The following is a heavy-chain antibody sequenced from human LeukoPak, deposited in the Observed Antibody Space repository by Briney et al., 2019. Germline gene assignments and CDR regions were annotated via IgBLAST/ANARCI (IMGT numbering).Heavy chain of an antibody. Sequence: SETLSLTCAVYGGSFSGYYWSWIRQPPGKGLEWIGEINHSGSTNYNPSLKSRVTISVDTSKNQFSLKLSSVTAADTAVYYCASLQSNWFDPWGQGTLVTVSS. CDR2: INHSGST. CDR3: ASLQSNWFDP. J-gene: IGHJ5*02. V-gene: IGHV4-34*01. CDR1: GGSFSGYY. D-gene: IGHD4-11*01.